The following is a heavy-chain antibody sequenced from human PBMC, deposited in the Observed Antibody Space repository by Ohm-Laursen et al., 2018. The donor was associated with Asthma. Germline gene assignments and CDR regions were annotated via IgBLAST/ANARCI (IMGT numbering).Heavy chain of an antibody. CDR2: ISSSSSTI. J-gene: IGHJ6*02. D-gene: IGHD4-17*01. V-gene: IGHV3-48*01. CDR3: ARDSQAMVTTEGLYFGMDV. CDR1: GFTFSSYS. Sequence: SLRLSCAASGFTFSSYSMNWVRQAPGKGLEWVSYISSSSSTIYYADSVKGRFTISRDNAKNSLYLQMNSLRAEDTALYYCARDSQAMVTTEGLYFGMDVWGQGTTVTVSS.